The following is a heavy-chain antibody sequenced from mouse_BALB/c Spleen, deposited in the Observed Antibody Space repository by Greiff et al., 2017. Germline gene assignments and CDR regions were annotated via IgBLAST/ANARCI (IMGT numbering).Heavy chain of an antibody. CDR3: ATYGNYLSWFAY. J-gene: IGHJ3*01. CDR2: IWAGGST. CDR1: GFSLTSYG. D-gene: IGHD2-1*01. Sequence: VMLVESGPGLVAPSQSLSITCTVSGFSLTSYGVHWVRQPPGKGLEWLGVIWAGGSTNYNSALMSRLSISKDNSKSQVFLKMNSLQTDDTAMYYCATYGNYLSWFAYWGQGTLVTVSA. V-gene: IGHV2-9*02.